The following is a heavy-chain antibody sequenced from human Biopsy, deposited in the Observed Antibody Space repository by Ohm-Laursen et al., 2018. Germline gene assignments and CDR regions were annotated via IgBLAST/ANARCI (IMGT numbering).Heavy chain of an antibody. CDR1: GGTFSNYG. CDR3: ATKLTGYFHH. D-gene: IGHD3-9*01. CDR2: NIPILGTG. V-gene: IGHV1-69*06. J-gene: IGHJ1*01. Sequence: SSVKVSCKAPGGTFSNYGVNWVRQAPGQGLEWLGGNIPILGTGNYAQKFQDRVTVAADTSTGTATMELRSLRSDDAAVYYCATKLTGYFHHWGQGTLVIVSS.